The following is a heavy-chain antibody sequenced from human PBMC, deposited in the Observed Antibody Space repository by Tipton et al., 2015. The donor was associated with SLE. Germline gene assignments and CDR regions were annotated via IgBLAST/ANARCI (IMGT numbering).Heavy chain of an antibody. Sequence: LRLSCTVSGGSMTRGGYYWNWIRQHPRTGLEWIGYIYHSGSTYYNPSLKSRVRFSVDTSKNQFSLNLNCVTAADTAVYFCARSHDSTAYRGTFDIWGQGTMVTASS. CDR1: GGSMTRGGYY. V-gene: IGHV4-31*02. CDR2: IYHSGST. CDR3: ARSHDSTAYRGTFDI. D-gene: IGHD2/OR15-2a*01. J-gene: IGHJ3*02.